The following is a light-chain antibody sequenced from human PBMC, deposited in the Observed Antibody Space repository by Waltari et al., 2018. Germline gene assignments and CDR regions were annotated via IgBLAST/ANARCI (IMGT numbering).Light chain of an antibody. V-gene: IGLV3-10*01. CDR2: EDV. CDR1: ALPTKY. J-gene: IGLJ2*01. Sequence: SYELTQPPSVSVSPGQTARITCSGDALPTKYAYWYQHKSGQAPVQVIYEDVKRPSGIPERFSGSSSGTMVTLTISGAQVEDEADYYCYSTDSSGNVQVFGGGTKLTVL. CDR3: YSTDSSGNVQV.